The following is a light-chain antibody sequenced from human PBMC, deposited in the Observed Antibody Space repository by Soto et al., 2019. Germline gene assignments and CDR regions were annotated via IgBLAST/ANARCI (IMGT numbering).Light chain of an antibody. V-gene: IGKV3D-15*01. CDR3: QQYNNWPPEYT. J-gene: IGKJ2*01. Sequence: EIVMTQSPATLSVSPGERATPSCRASQSVNTRLAWYQQKPGQAPRLVIYDASTRATGIPARFSGSGSGTEFTLTISSLQSEDFAVYHCQQYNNWPPEYTFGQGTKLEIK. CDR2: DAS. CDR1: QSVNTR.